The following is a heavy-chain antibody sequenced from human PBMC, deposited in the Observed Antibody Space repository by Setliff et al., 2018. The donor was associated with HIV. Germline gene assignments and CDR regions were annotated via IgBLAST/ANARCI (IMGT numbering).Heavy chain of an antibody. Sequence: SVKVSCKASGFTFTNSAVQWVRQARGQRLEWIGRIVVGSGNTNYAQKFQERVTITRDMSTSRAYMELSGLRTEDTAVYYCAADPQTGTTSYDAFDIWGQGTVVTVSS. CDR2: IVVGSGNT. CDR3: AADPQTGTTSYDAFDI. CDR1: GFTFTNSA. V-gene: IGHV1-58*01. D-gene: IGHD1-7*01. J-gene: IGHJ3*02.